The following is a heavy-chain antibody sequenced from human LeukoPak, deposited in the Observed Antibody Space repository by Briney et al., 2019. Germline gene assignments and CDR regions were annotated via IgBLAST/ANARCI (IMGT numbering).Heavy chain of an antibody. J-gene: IGHJ4*02. V-gene: IGHV4-59*08. Sequence: PSETLSLTCTVSGGSISSYYWSWIRQPPGKGLEWIGYIYYSGSTNYNPSLKSRVTISVDTSKNQFSLKLSSVTAADTAVYYCARQGKTGPGFDYWGQGTLVTVSS. D-gene: IGHD1-14*01. CDR3: ARQGKTGPGFDY. CDR2: IYYSGST. CDR1: GGSISSYY.